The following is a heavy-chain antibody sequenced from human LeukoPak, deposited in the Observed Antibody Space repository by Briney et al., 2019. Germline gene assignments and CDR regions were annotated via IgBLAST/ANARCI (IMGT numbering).Heavy chain of an antibody. CDR3: ARSLPYGTTWYGRSDF. Sequence: PGGSLRLSCAVSGFTFSSYAMHWVRQAPGKGLEWVANIRQDGDTKYYVDSVKGRFTISRDNAMNSLYLQMNSLRAEDTAIYYCARSLPYGTTWYGRSDFWGQGTLVTVSS. CDR1: GFTFSSYA. J-gene: IGHJ4*02. D-gene: IGHD6-13*01. CDR2: IRQDGDTK. V-gene: IGHV3-7*03.